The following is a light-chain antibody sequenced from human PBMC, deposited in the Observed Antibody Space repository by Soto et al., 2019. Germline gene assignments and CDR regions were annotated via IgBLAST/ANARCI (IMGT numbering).Light chain of an antibody. J-gene: IGKJ4*01. Sequence: EIVMTQSPATLSVSPGERATLSCRASQSVSSNLAWYQQKPGQAPRLLIYDASTRATGIPARFSGRGSGTEFTLTISSLQSEDFAVYYCQQYHNWPLTFGGGTKVEIK. CDR3: QQYHNWPLT. CDR1: QSVSSN. CDR2: DAS. V-gene: IGKV3-15*01.